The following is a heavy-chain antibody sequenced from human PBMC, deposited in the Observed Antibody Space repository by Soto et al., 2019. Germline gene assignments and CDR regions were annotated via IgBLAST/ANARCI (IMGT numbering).Heavy chain of an antibody. CDR2: MDYSGST. D-gene: IGHD2-2*01. J-gene: IGHJ4*02. V-gene: IGHV4-59*01. CDR3: ARSQVGHCSSASCYFFFDY. Sequence: SETLSLTCTVYGGSISDYYWSWIRQPPGKGLEWIGYMDYSGSTNSNPSLQSRVTLAVDTSKNQFSLRLRSVTAADTAVYYCARSQVGHCSSASCYFFFDYWGLGTMVTVSS. CDR1: GGSISDYY.